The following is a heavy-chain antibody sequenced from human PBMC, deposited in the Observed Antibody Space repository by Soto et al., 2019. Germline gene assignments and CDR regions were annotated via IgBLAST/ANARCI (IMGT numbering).Heavy chain of an antibody. J-gene: IGHJ4*02. CDR1: GYSFTSYW. V-gene: IGHV5-51*01. Sequence: GQYVKMSCKGSGYSFTSYWIGWVRQMPGKGLEWMGIIYPGDSDTRYSPSFQGQVTISADKSISTAYLQWSSLKASDTAMYYCARRGDSSGYIDYWGQGIMVTICS. CDR3: ARRGDSSGYIDY. D-gene: IGHD3-22*01. CDR2: IYPGDSDT.